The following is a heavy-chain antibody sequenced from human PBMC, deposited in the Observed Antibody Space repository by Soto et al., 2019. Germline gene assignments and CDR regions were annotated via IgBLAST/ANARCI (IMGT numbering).Heavy chain of an antibody. J-gene: IGHJ4*02. D-gene: IGHD3-22*01. CDR1: GGSISSYY. CDR2: IYYSGST. V-gene: IGHV4-59*01. Sequence: LETLSLTCTVSGGSISSYYWSWIRQPPGKGLEWIGYIYYSGSTNYNPSLKSRVTISVDTSKNQFSLKLSSVTAADTAVYYCARGAYYYDSSGYPNLDYWGQGTLVTAPQ. CDR3: ARGAYYYDSSGYPNLDY.